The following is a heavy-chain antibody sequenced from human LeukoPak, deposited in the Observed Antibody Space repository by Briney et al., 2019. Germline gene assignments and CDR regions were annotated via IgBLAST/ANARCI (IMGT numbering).Heavy chain of an antibody. CDR1: GFTVSSNY. V-gene: IGHV3-53*01. Sequence: GGSLRLSCAASGFTVSSNYMSWVRQAPGKGLEWVSVIYSGGSTYYADSVKGRFTISRDNSKNTLYLQMNSLRAEDTAVYYCAKSSSSWYSGGMDVWGQGTTVTVSS. CDR3: AKSSSSWYSGGMDV. CDR2: IYSGGST. J-gene: IGHJ6*02. D-gene: IGHD6-13*01.